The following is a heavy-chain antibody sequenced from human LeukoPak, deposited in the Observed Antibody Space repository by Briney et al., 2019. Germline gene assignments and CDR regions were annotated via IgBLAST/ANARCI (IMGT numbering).Heavy chain of an antibody. J-gene: IGHJ6*02. CDR3: AKESSFSGSYYYYHGMDV. V-gene: IGHV3-23*01. CDR2: ISGSGGST. D-gene: IGHD1-26*01. Sequence: GGSLRLSCAASGFTFSSYAMTWVRQAPGKELEWVSAISGSGGSTYYADSVKGRFTISRDNSKNTLYVQMNSLRAEDTAVYYCAKESSFSGSYYYYHGMDVWGQGTTVTVSS. CDR1: GFTFSSYA.